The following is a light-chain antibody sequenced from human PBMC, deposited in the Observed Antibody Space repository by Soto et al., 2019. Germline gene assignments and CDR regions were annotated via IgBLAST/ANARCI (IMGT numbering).Light chain of an antibody. CDR2: GAS. Sequence: EIVMTQSPATLSVSPGERATLSCRASQSVSSNLAWHQQKPGQAPGLLIYGASTRATGIPARFSGSGSGTEFTLTISSLQSEDFAVYYCQQYNKWPLTFGGGTKVEIK. CDR1: QSVSSN. V-gene: IGKV3-15*01. CDR3: QQYNKWPLT. J-gene: IGKJ4*01.